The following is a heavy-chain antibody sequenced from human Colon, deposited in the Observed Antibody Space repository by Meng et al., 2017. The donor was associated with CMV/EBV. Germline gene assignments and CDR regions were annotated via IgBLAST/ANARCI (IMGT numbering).Heavy chain of an antibody. V-gene: IGHV3-30-3*01. CDR2: ISHDGDNI. CDR3: ARILRSFYFYGMDV. J-gene: IGHJ6*02. Sequence: GESLKISCAVSAFPLSDYSMFWVRQAPGKGLECVALISHDGDNIYYLDSVKGRFTISRDKSKNTLFLQMNSLRGEDTALYYCARILRSFYFYGMDVWGQGTTVTVSS. CDR1: AFPLSDYS.